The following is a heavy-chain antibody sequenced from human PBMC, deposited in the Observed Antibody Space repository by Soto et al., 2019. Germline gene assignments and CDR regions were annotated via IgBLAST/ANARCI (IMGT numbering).Heavy chain of an antibody. D-gene: IGHD2-2*03. CDR2: IRNTPYGGTT. CDR3: SRGSFGYYGP. CDR1: GFRFSEHA. J-gene: IGHJ5*02. V-gene: IGHV3-49*04. Sequence: GGALGLYCHCSGFRFSEHAMTWVRQAPGKGLEWVGFIRNTPYGGTTDYAASVRGRFTISRDDSASIAYLQMNSLKTEDSGLYYCSRGSFGYYGPWGPGTLVTVSS.